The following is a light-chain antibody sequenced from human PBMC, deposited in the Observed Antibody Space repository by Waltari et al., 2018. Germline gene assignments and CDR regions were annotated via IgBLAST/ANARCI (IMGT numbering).Light chain of an antibody. J-gene: IGLJ3*02. V-gene: IGLV2-14*03. CDR2: DVS. CDR3: NSYTSSSTWV. Sequence: QSALTQPAAVSGSPGQSITISCTGTSSEVGGHQHVSWYQQHPGKAPKLMIYDVSNRPSGVSSRFSGSKSGNTASLTISGLQAEDEADYYCNSYTSSSTWVFGGGTKLTVL. CDR1: SSEVGGHQH.